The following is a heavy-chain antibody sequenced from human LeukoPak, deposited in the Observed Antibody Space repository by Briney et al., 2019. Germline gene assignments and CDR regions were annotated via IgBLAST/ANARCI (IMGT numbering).Heavy chain of an antibody. CDR3: ARGDYGDPVDY. J-gene: IGHJ4*02. CDR1: GFTFSIYA. V-gene: IGHV3-23*01. D-gene: IGHD4-17*01. CDR2: ISGSGGST. Sequence: GGSLRLSCAASGFTFSIYAMSWVRQAPGKGLEWVSAISGSGGSTYYADSVKGRFTISRDNSKNTLYLQMNSLRAEDTAVYYCARGDYGDPVDYWGQGTLVTVSS.